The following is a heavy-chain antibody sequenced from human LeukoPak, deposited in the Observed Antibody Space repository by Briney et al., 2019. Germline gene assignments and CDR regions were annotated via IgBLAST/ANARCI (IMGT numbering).Heavy chain of an antibody. V-gene: IGHV1-2*02. CDR3: VRGQYGGDYCHY. CDR2: INPNSGGT. Sequence: ASVKVSCKASGYTFTGYYMHWVRQAPGQGLEWMGWINPNSGGTNYAQKFQGRVTMTRDTSISTAYMGLSRLRSDDTGVYYCVRGQYGGDYCHYWGQGTLVTVSS. CDR1: GYTFTGYY. D-gene: IGHD4-23*01. J-gene: IGHJ4*02.